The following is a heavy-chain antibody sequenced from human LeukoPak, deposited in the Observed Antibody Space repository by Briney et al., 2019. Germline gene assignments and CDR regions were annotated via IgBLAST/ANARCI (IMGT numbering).Heavy chain of an antibody. D-gene: IGHD4-17*01. CDR2: IWYDGSNK. CDR3: ARDGRDYGDYQNWRDAFDI. Sequence: PGGSLRLSCAASGFTFSSYGMHWVRQAPGKGLEWVAVIWYDGSNKYYADSVKGRFTISRDNSKNTLYLQMNSLRAEDTAVYYCARDGRDYGDYQNWRDAFDIWGQGTMVTVSS. CDR1: GFTFSSYG. J-gene: IGHJ3*02. V-gene: IGHV3-33*01.